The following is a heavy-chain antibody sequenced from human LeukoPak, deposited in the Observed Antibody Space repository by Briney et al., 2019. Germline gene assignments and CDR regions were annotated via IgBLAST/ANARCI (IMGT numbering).Heavy chain of an antibody. Sequence: KASETLSLTCTVSGGSISSYYWSWIRQPPGKGLEWIGYIYYSGSTNYNPSLKSRVTISVDTSKNQSSLKLSSVTAADKAVYYCAREHPPPGMDVWGQGTTVTVSS. CDR2: IYYSGST. CDR1: GGSISSYY. CDR3: AREHPPPGMDV. V-gene: IGHV4-59*01. J-gene: IGHJ6*02.